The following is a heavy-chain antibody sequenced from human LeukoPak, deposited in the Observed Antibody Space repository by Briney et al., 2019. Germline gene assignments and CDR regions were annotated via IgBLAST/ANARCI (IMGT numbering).Heavy chain of an antibody. Sequence: SQTLSLTCAVSGYAISSGDYWGWIRQPPGKGLEWIGSIYHIGSTYYNPSLKSRVTISVDTSKRQCSLTLSSVTAADTAVYYCARNRAEPLGNGGSFDSWGQGTLVTVSS. CDR3: ARNRAEPLGNGGSFDS. CDR1: GYAISSGDY. J-gene: IGHJ4*02. D-gene: IGHD3-16*01. CDR2: IYHIGST. V-gene: IGHV4-38-2*01.